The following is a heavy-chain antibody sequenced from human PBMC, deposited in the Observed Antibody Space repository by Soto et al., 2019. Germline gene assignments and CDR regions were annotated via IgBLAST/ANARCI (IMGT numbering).Heavy chain of an antibody. CDR3: ASYCSGGSCYFSPPPFDY. J-gene: IGHJ4*02. V-gene: IGHV1-69*02. CDR1: GGTFSSYT. Sequence: GASVKVSCKASGGTFSSYTISWVRQAPGQGLEWMGRIIPILGIANYAQKFQGRVTITADKSTSTAYMELSSLRSEDTAVYYCASYCSGGSCYFSPPPFDYWGQGTLVTVSS. CDR2: IIPILGIA. D-gene: IGHD2-15*01.